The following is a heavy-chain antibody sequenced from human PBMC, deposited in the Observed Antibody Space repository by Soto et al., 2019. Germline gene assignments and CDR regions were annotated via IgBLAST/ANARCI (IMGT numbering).Heavy chain of an antibody. CDR3: ARAQYQDVGSLKGSASDY. D-gene: IGHD1-26*01. CDR1: GFTFGRYG. J-gene: IGHJ4*02. Sequence: QVQLVESGGGVVQPGRSLRLSCAASGFTFGRYGMHWVRQAPGKGLEWVAVIWYDGSNKYYADSVKGRFTISRDNSKNTLYLQRNSLRAEATDVYYCARAQYQDVGSLKGSASDYWVQGILVTVSS. CDR2: IWYDGSNK. V-gene: IGHV3-33*01.